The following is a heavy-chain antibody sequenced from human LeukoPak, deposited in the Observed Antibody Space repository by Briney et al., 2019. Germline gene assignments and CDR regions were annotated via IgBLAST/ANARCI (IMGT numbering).Heavy chain of an antibody. CDR2: IIPIFGTA. V-gene: IGHV1-69*13. D-gene: IGHD2-15*01. J-gene: IGHJ3*02. Sequence: SVKVSYKASGGTFSSYAISWVRQAPGQGLEWMGGIIPIFGTANYAQKFQGRVTITADESTSTAYMELSSLRSEDTAVYYCARDNGGSWVVDAFDIWGQGTMVTVSS. CDR1: GGTFSSYA. CDR3: ARDNGGSWVVDAFDI.